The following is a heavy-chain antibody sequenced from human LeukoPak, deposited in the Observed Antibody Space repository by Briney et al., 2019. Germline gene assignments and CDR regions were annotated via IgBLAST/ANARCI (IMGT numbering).Heavy chain of an antibody. V-gene: IGHV4-34*01. D-gene: IGHD5-18*01. J-gene: IGHJ4*02. CDR2: INHSGST. Sequence: SETLSLTCAVYGGSFSGYYWSWIRQPPGKGLEWIGEINHSGSTNYNPSLKSRVTISVDTSKNQFSLKLSSVTAADTAVYYCASSTPWIQLWYGRDCRGQGTLVTVSS. CDR1: GGSFSGYY. CDR3: ASSTPWIQLWYGRDC.